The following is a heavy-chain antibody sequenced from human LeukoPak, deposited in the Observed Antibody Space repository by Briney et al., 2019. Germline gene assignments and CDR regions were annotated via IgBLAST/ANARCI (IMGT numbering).Heavy chain of an antibody. V-gene: IGHV5-10-1*01. J-gene: IGHJ4*02. CDR2: IDPSDSYT. CDR3: ARGGSSGYYYFDY. D-gene: IGHD3-22*01. CDR1: GYSFTNYW. Sequence: GESLKIYSKGSGYSFTNYWISWVRQMPGKGLEWMGRIDPSDSYTNFSPSFQGHVTISADKSTSTAYLQWSSLKASDTAMYYCARGGSSGYYYFDYWGQGTLVTVSS.